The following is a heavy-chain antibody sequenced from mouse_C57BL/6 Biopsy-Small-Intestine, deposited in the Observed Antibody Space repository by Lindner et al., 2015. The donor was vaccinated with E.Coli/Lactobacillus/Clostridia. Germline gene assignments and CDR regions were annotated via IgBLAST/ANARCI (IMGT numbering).Heavy chain of an antibody. CDR1: GFNIKDDY. V-gene: IGHV14-4*01. CDR3: TTSFYYKDY. D-gene: IGHD2-1*01. J-gene: IGHJ2*01. Sequence: VQLQESGTELVRPGASVKLSCTASGFNIKDDYMHWVKQRPEQGLEWIGWIDPENGDTEYASKFQGKATITADTSSNTAYLQLSSLTSEDTAVYYCTTSFYYKDYWGQGTTLTVSS. CDR2: IDPENGDT.